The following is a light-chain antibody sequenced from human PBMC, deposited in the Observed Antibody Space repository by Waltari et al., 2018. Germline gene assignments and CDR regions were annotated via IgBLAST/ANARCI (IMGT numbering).Light chain of an antibody. V-gene: IGKV1-12*01. Sequence: DIQMTKSPSSLSASVGDSVTITCRASQGISSCLAWYQQKPGKAPELLIYAASSSQSGVPSRFSGSGSGTDFTLTISSLQPEDFATYYCQQAYSFPLTFGGGTKVEIK. CDR3: QQAYSFPLT. CDR1: QGISSC. CDR2: AAS. J-gene: IGKJ4*01.